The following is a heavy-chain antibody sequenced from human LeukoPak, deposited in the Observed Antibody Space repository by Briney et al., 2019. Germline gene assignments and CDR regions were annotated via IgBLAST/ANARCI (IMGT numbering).Heavy chain of an antibody. CDR3: ASSGSMCSSTSCYTYYYYYYGMDV. CDR2: INPNSGGT. J-gene: IGHJ6*02. Sequence: ASVKVSCKASGYTFTGYYMHWVRQAPGQGLEWMGRINPNSGGTNYAQKFQGRVTMTRDTSISTAYMELSRLRSDDTAVYYCASSGSMCSSTSCYTYYYYYYGMDVWGQGTTDTVSS. V-gene: IGHV1-2*06. D-gene: IGHD2-2*01. CDR1: GYTFTGYY.